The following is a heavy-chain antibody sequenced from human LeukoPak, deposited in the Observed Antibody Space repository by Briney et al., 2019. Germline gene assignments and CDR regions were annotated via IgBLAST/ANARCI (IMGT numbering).Heavy chain of an antibody. V-gene: IGHV4-39*07. CDR2: IYYSGST. J-gene: IGHJ5*02. Sequence: PSETLSLTCTVSGGSISSSSYYWGWIRQPPGKGLEWIGSIYYSGSTYYNPSLKSRVTISVDTSKNQFSLKLSSVTAADTAVYYCARDRGQQLVSDWFDPWGQGTLVTVSS. CDR1: GGSISSSSYY. D-gene: IGHD6-13*01. CDR3: ARDRGQQLVSDWFDP.